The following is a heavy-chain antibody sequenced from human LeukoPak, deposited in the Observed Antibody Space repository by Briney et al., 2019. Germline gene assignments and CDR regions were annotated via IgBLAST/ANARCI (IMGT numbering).Heavy chain of an antibody. Sequence: ASVKVSCKASGGTFSSYAISWVRQAPGQGLEWMGGIIPIFGTANYAQKFQGRVTITTGESTSTAYMELSSLRSEDTAVYYCARARVAEDQPFDYWGQGTLVTVSS. CDR3: ARARVAEDQPFDY. D-gene: IGHD2-2*01. CDR1: GGTFSSYA. J-gene: IGHJ4*02. V-gene: IGHV1-69*05. CDR2: IIPIFGTA.